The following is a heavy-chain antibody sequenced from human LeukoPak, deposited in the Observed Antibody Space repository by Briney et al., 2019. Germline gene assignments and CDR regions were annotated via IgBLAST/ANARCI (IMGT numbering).Heavy chain of an antibody. CDR1: GFTFSSYG. D-gene: IGHD3-22*01. CDR3: AKDASYDSSGYYPDAFDI. J-gene: IGHJ3*02. Sequence: GGSLRLSCAASGFTFSSYGMHWVRQAPGKGLEWVAVISYDGSNKYYADSVKGRFTISRDNSKNTLYLQMNSLSAEDTAVYYCAKDASYDSSGYYPDAFDIWGQGTMVTVSS. CDR2: ISYDGSNK. V-gene: IGHV3-30*18.